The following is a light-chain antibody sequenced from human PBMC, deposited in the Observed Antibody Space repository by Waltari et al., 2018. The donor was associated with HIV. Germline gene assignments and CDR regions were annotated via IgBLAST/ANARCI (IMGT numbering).Light chain of an antibody. J-gene: IGLJ2*01. CDR2: DDS. CDR1: NIGSKS. Sequence: SYVLTQPPSVSVAPGQTARITCGGNNIGSKSVHWYQQKPGQAHVLVVYDDSDRPSGIPERFSGSNSGNTAALTISRVEAVDEADYYCQVWDSSSDLVVFGGGTKLTVL. CDR3: QVWDSSSDLVV. V-gene: IGLV3-21*02.